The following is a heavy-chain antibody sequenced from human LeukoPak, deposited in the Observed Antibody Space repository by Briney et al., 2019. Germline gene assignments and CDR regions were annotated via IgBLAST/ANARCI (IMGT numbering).Heavy chain of an antibody. Sequence: GGSLRLSCAASGFTFSNYWMSWVRRAPGEGLEWXAXXKQDGSEPYHVDSVRGRFTISRDNAKNTLYRQMNSLRAEDTAVYYCARDFWGAYRVDYFDYWGQGTLVTVSS. CDR3: ARDFWGAYRVDYFDY. V-gene: IGHV3-7*01. D-gene: IGHD3-3*01. J-gene: IGHJ4*02. CDR2: XKQDGSEP. CDR1: GFTFSNYW.